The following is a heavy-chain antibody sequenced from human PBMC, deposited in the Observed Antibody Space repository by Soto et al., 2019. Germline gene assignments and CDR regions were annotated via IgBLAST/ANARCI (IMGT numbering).Heavy chain of an antibody. J-gene: IGHJ5*01. CDR1: GYTFTAFW. CDR2: IDPSDSYT. V-gene: IGHV5-10-1*01. Sequence: PGGSLKISYKASGYTFTAFWIHWVRQMPGKGLEWLGKIDPSDSYTNYSPSFEGHVPISTDNSITTAYLQWSSLRASDTALYFCARVHKNWFDSWAQGTMVTVSS. CDR3: ARVHKNWFDS.